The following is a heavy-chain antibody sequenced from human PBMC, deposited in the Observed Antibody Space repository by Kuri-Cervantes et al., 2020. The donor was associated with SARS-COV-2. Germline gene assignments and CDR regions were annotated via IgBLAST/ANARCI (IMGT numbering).Heavy chain of an antibody. D-gene: IGHD3-3*01. V-gene: IGHV3-33*08. Sequence: GESLKISCAASGFTFSSYGMHWVGQAPGKGLEWVAVIWYDGSNKYYADSVKGRFTISRDNSKNTLYLQMNSLRAEDTAVYYCVRAEKRTIFGVVNYYYYGMDVWGQGTTVTVSS. CDR2: IWYDGSNK. CDR3: VRAEKRTIFGVVNYYYYGMDV. CDR1: GFTFSSYG. J-gene: IGHJ6*02.